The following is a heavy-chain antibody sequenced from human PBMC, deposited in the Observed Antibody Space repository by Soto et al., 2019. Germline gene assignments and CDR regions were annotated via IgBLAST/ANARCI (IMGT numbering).Heavy chain of an antibody. CDR3: ARHARPYYYDSSGYYAWGYFDY. J-gene: IGHJ4*02. Sequence: LSLTCTVSGGSISSSSYYWGWIRQPPGKGLEWIGSIYYSGSTYYNPSLKSRVTISVDTSKNQFSLKLSSVTAADTAVYYCARHARPYYYDSSGYYAWGYFDYWGQGTLVTVSS. CDR2: IYYSGST. CDR1: GGSISSSSYY. V-gene: IGHV4-39*01. D-gene: IGHD3-22*01.